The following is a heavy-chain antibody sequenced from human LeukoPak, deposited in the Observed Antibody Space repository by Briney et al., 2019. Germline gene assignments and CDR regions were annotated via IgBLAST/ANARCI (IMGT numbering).Heavy chain of an antibody. CDR2: INHSGST. Sequence: SETLSLTCAVYGGSFSGYYWSWIRQPPGKGLEWIGEINHSGSTNYNPSLKSRATISVDTSKNQFSLKLSSVTAADTAVYYCARHSYGFDYWGQGTLVTVSS. D-gene: IGHD5-18*01. CDR1: GGSFSGYY. CDR3: ARHSYGFDY. J-gene: IGHJ4*02. V-gene: IGHV4-34*01.